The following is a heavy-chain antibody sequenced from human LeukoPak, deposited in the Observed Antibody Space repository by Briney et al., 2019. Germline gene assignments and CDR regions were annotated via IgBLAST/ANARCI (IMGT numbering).Heavy chain of an antibody. CDR2: IYYSGST. Sequence: SETLSLTCTVSGGSISSYYWSWIRQPPGKGLEWIGYIYYSGSTNYNPSLKSRVTISVDTSKNQFSLKLSSVTAADTAVCYCARTYYYDSSGYYYYYYYMDVWGKGTTVTISS. CDR3: ARTYYYDSSGYYYYYYYMDV. J-gene: IGHJ6*03. V-gene: IGHV4-59*01. CDR1: GGSISSYY. D-gene: IGHD3-22*01.